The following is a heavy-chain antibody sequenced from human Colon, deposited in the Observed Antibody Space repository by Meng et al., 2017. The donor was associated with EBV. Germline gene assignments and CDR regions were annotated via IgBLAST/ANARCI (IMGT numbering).Heavy chain of an antibody. J-gene: IGHJ5*02. CDR3: ARDRKHYGERGWFDP. V-gene: IGHV4-30-4*01. CDR1: GGSISSGDYY. Sequence: HVALQGAGSGLVQPSQTLSLTCTVSGGSISSGDYYWSWIRPPPGKGLEWIGYIYYSGSTYSNASLKSRVTISIDRSKNQFSLKLSSVTAADTAVYYCARDRKHYGERGWFDPWGQGTLVTVSS. D-gene: IGHD4-17*01. CDR2: IYYSGST.